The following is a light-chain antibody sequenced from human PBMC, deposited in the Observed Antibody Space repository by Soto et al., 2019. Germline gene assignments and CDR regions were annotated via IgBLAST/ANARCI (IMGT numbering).Light chain of an antibody. CDR1: QDIGDH. Sequence: DIQMTQSPSSLSASVGDRVTITCQASQDIGDHLNWYQQKPGKVPNLLIYTASILVTGVPSRFSGSGSGTYFTFTISSLQPEDIATYYCQQYDNVPTLTFGGGTKVEIK. J-gene: IGKJ4*01. CDR2: TAS. CDR3: QQYDNVPTLT. V-gene: IGKV1-33*01.